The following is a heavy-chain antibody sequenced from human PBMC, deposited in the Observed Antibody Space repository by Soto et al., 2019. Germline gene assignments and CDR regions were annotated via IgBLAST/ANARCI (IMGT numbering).Heavy chain of an antibody. CDR1: GFTFSSYD. V-gene: IGHV3-30*18. Sequence: QVQLVESGGGVVQPGRSLRLSCAASGFTFSSYDMHWVRQAPGKGLEWVAVISYDGSNKYYADSVKGRFTISRDNSKNTLYLQMNSLRAEDTAVYYCAKDADAAVAEGSLYWGQGTLVTVSS. D-gene: IGHD6-19*01. CDR2: ISYDGSNK. CDR3: AKDADAAVAEGSLY. J-gene: IGHJ4*02.